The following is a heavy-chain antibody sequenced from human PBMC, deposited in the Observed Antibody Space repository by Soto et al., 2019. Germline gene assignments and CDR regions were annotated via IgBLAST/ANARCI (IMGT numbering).Heavy chain of an antibody. CDR1: GFSLSTSGVG. D-gene: IGHD6-19*01. CDR2: IYWVDDK. J-gene: IGHJ3*02. CDR3: AHRPSSGWHQPPSAFDI. V-gene: IGHV2-5*02. Sequence: QITLKESGPTLVKPTQTLTLTCTFSGFSLSTSGVGVGWIRQPPGKALAWLALIYWVDDKRYSPSLKRRLTITKDPSKNQVVLRMTNMDPVDTATYYCAHRPSSGWHQPPSAFDIWGQGTMVTVSS.